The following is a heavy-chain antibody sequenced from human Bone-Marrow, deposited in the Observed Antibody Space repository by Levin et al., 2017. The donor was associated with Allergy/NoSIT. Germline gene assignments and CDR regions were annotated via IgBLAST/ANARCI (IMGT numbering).Heavy chain of an antibody. V-gene: IGHV3-30*04. D-gene: IGHD2-8*02. CDR3: ARDSNYWLPDF. CDR1: GFAFSRIS. J-gene: IGHJ4*02. CDR2: ISSDGSKL. Sequence: PGGSLRLSCAASGFAFSRISMHWVRQAPGKGLEWVAIISSDGSKLYYADSVKGRFIISRDNSKNTLYLQMDSLDSEDTAVYYCARDSNYWLPDFWGQGALVTVAS.